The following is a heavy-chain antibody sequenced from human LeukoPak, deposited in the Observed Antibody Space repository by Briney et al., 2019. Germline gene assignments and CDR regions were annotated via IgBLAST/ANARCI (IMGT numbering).Heavy chain of an antibody. Sequence: SETLSLTCTVSGGSISSYYWSWIRQPPGKGLEWIGYIDYSGSTNYNPSLKSRVTISVDTAKNQFSLKLNSVTAADTAVAYWAGGDVFWGGYLFDLWGKGTMVPVSS. CDR2: IDYSGST. D-gene: IGHD3-3*01. V-gene: IGHV4-59*01. CDR1: GGSISSYY. CDR3: AGGDVFWGGYLFDL. J-gene: IGHJ3*01.